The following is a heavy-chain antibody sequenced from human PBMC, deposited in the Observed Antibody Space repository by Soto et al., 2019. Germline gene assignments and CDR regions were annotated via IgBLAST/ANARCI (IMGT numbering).Heavy chain of an antibody. CDR1: GFTFSGYE. Sequence: GGSLRLSCAASGFTFSGYEMNWVRQAPGKGLEWVSYITSGSSIYYADSVKGRFTISRDNAKNSLFLQMNSLRAEDTAVYYCAREGVYDSLDYWGQGTLVTVSS. CDR2: ITSGSSI. CDR3: AREGVYDSLDY. J-gene: IGHJ4*02. V-gene: IGHV3-48*03. D-gene: IGHD5-12*01.